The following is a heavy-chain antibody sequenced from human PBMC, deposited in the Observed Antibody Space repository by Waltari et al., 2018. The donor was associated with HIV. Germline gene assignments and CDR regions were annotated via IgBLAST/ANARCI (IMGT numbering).Heavy chain of an antibody. CDR2: INHSGST. CDR3: ASDPVNSSDGDY. D-gene: IGHD6-19*01. CDR1: GGSFSGYY. J-gene: IGHJ4*02. V-gene: IGHV4-34*01. Sequence: QVQLQQWGAGLLKPSETLSLTCAVYGGSFSGYYWSWIRQPPGKGLEWIGEINHSGSTNYNPSLKSRVTISVDTSKNQFSLKLSSVTAADTAVYYCASDPVNSSDGDYWGQGILVTVSS.